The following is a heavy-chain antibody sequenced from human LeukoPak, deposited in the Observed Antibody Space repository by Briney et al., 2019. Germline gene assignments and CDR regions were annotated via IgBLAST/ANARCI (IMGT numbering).Heavy chain of an antibody. CDR2: IYYSGST. CDR3: ARGGSYYWPIDL. V-gene: IGHV4-39*07. J-gene: IGHJ5*02. Sequence: SETLSLTCTVSGGSISSSSYYWGWIRQPPGQGLEWIGSIYYSGSTYYNPSLKSRVTISVDTSKNQFSLKLSSVTAADTAVYYCARGGSYYWPIDLWGQGTLVTVSS. D-gene: IGHD1-26*01. CDR1: GGSISSSSYY.